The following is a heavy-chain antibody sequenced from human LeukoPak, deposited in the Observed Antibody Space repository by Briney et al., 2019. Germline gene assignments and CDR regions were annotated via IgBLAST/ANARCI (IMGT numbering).Heavy chain of an antibody. CDR2: INGNNGTI. Sequence: GGSLRLSCAASGFTFSDYYMSWFRQAPGKGLEWLSYINGNNGTIYYADPVRGRFTISRDNAKNSVYLQMNSLRGEDTAVYYCVRAYSRGYSDDFDYWGQGTLVTVSS. D-gene: IGHD3-22*01. J-gene: IGHJ4*02. V-gene: IGHV3-11*01. CDR3: VRAYSRGYSDDFDY. CDR1: GFTFSDYY.